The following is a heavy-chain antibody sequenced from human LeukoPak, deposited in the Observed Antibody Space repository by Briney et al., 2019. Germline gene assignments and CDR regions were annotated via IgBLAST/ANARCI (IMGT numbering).Heavy chain of an antibody. CDR3: ARVYSGLPSYYYYYYYMDV. D-gene: IGHD4-11*01. CDR2: ISAYNGNT. CDR1: GYTFTSYG. Sequence: GSSVKVSCKASGYTFTSYGISWVRQAPGQGLEWMGWISAYNGNTNYAQKLQGRVTMTTDTSTSTAYMELRSLRSDDTAVYYCARVYSGLPSYYYYYYYMDVWGKGTTVTVSS. V-gene: IGHV1-18*01. J-gene: IGHJ6*03.